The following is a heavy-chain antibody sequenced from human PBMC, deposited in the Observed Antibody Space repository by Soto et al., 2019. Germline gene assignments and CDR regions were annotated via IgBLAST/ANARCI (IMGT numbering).Heavy chain of an antibody. Sequence: SQTLSLTCAIAWYSFSINISALNWLRQSRSRGLEWLGRTYYRSKWHNDDVESVKGLITISPDTSKNQFSLQLNSVTPEDTAVYYCARPRGVRSDAFDTWGQGTVVNVS. CDR2: TYYRSKWHN. V-gene: IGHV6-1*01. CDR3: ARPRGVRSDAFDT. D-gene: IGHD3-10*01. CDR1: WYSFSINISA. J-gene: IGHJ3*02.